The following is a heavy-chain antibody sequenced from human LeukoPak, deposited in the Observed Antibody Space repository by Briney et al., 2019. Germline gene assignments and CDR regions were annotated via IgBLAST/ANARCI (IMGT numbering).Heavy chain of an antibody. J-gene: IGHJ4*02. D-gene: IGHD6-19*01. CDR3: ARDLGKAGGYSSAFDY. Sequence: GGSLRLSCAASGFTFSSYWTSWVRQAPGKGLEWVANIRQDGSERYYVVSVKGRFTISRDNAKNSLYLQMDSLRAEDTAVYYCARDLGKAGGYSSAFDYWGQGTLVTVSS. CDR2: IRQDGSER. CDR1: GFTFSSYW. V-gene: IGHV3-7*01.